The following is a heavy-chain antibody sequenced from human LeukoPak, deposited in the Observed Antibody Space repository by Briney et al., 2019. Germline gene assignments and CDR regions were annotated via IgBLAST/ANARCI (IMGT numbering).Heavy chain of an antibody. D-gene: IGHD4-23*01. CDR1: GGSISSGSYY. V-gene: IGHV4-61*02. CDR3: ARESGGAVVSYYYYYGMDV. Sequence: SETLSLTCTVSGGSISSGSYYWSWIRQPAGKGLEWIGRIYTSGSTNYIPSLKSRVTISVDTSKNQFSLKLSSVTAADTAVYYCARESGGAVVSYYYYYGMDVWGQGTTVTVSS. J-gene: IGHJ6*02. CDR2: IYTSGST.